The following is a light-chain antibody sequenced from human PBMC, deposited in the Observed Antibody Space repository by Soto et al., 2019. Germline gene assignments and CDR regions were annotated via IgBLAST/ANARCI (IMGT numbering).Light chain of an antibody. J-gene: IGLJ1*01. CDR2: DVT. Sequence: QYVLTQPASVSGSPGQSIAISCTGTSSDVGGYNYVSWYQQHPGKAPKLMIYDVTTRPSGVSNRFSGSKSGNTAALTISGLQAEDEADYYCSSYTSDTTGVLGTGTKLTVL. V-gene: IGLV2-14*03. CDR3: SSYTSDTTGV. CDR1: SSDVGGYNY.